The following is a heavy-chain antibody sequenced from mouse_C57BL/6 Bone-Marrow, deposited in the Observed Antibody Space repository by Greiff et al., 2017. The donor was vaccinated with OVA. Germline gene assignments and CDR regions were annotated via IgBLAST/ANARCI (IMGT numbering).Heavy chain of an antibody. CDR1: GYTFTNYW. D-gene: IGHD2-1*01. Sequence: VQLQQSGAELVRPGTSVKMSCKASGYTFTNYWRGWAKQRPGHGLEWIGDIYPGGGYTNYNEKFKGKATLTADKSSSTAYMQFSSLTSEDSAIYYCASGNYGYWYFDVWGTGTTVTVSS. J-gene: IGHJ1*03. CDR3: ASGNYGYWYFDV. V-gene: IGHV1-63*01. CDR2: IYPGGGYT.